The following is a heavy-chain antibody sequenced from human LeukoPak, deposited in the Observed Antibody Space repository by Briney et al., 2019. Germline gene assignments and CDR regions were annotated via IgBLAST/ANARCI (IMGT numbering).Heavy chain of an antibody. V-gene: IGHV3-11*01. J-gene: IGHJ4*02. D-gene: IGHD3-22*01. CDR2: IPNDDSVI. CDR1: GFSVSNYY. Sequence: GGSLRLSCEASGFSVSNYYMDWVRQPPGKGLECISYIPNDDSVIYYADSVRGRLSVSRDSAKNSLSLQLNSLRAEDTAVYYCAREQWFRWEYWGQGILVTVSS. CDR3: AREQWFRWEY.